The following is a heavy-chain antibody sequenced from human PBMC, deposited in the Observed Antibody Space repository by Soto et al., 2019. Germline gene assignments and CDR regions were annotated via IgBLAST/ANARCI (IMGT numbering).Heavy chain of an antibody. CDR3: ARKGPLLVWDY. V-gene: IGHV1-3*01. CDR2: INAGNGNT. CDR1: GYTFTSYA. Sequence: ASVKVSCKASGYTFTSYAMHWVRQAPGQRLERMGWINAGNGNTKYSQKFQGRVTITRDTSASTAYMELSSLRSEDTAVYYCARKGPLLVWDYWGQGTLVTVSS. J-gene: IGHJ4*02. D-gene: IGHD2-15*01.